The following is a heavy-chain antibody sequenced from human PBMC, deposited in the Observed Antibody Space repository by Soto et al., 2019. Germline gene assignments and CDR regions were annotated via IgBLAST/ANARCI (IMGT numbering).Heavy chain of an antibody. J-gene: IGHJ2*01. CDR2: ISSSSSYT. Sequence: QVQLVESGGGLVKPGGSLRLSCVASGFTFSDYYMSWIRQAPGKGLEWVSYISSSSSYTNYADSVKGRFTISRDNAKNSLYLQMNSLRAEDTAVYYCARIIAAAGGRRYFDLWGRGTLVTVSS. V-gene: IGHV3-11*05. CDR1: GFTFSDYY. D-gene: IGHD6-13*01. CDR3: ARIIAAAGGRRYFDL.